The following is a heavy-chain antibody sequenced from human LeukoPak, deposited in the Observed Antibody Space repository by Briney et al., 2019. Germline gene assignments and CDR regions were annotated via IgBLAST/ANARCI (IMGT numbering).Heavy chain of an antibody. J-gene: IGHJ4*02. V-gene: IGHV5-51*01. CDR2: IYPGDSDT. CDR1: GYSFTSYW. CDR3: ARPTMVRGVIIGFDY. D-gene: IGHD3-10*01. Sequence: GESLKISCKGSGYSFTSYWIGWVRQMPGKGLEWMGIIYPGDSDTRYSPSFQGQVTISADKSISTAYLQWSSLKASDTAMYYCARPTMVRGVIIGFDYWGQGTLVTVSS.